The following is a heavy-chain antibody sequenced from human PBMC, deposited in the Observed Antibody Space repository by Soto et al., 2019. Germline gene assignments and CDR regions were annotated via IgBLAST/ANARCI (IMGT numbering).Heavy chain of an antibody. V-gene: IGHV3-30*18. CDR2: ISYDGSNK. CDR1: GFTFSSYG. CDR3: AKAVGATTDWVDP. J-gene: IGHJ5*02. Sequence: QVQLVESGGGVVQPGRSLRLSCAASGFTFSSYGMHWVRQAPGKRLERVAVISYDGSNKYYADSVKGRFTISRDNCKNTLYLQMNSLRAADTAVYYCAKAVGATTDWVDPWGQGTLVTVSS. D-gene: IGHD1-26*01.